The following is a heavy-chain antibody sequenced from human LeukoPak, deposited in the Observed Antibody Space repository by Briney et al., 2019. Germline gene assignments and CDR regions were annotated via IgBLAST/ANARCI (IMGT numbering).Heavy chain of an antibody. Sequence: GKSLRLSCVASEFTFRSYALHWVRQAPGKGLERVAVISYDGSNKYYADSVKGRFTISRDNSKNTLYLQMNSLRAEDTAVYYCARDWGQDTAMVKRAFDIWGQGTMVTVSS. CDR1: EFTFRSYA. J-gene: IGHJ3*02. CDR2: ISYDGSNK. D-gene: IGHD5-18*01. V-gene: IGHV3-30-3*01. CDR3: ARDWGQDTAMVKRAFDI.